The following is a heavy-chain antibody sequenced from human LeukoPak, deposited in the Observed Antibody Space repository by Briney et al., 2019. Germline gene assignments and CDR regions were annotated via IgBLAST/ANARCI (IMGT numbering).Heavy chain of an antibody. D-gene: IGHD5-18*01. CDR2: IKQAGSEN. Sequence: RAGGSLRLSCAASGFIFSSYWMTWVRQAPGKGLEWVANIKQAGSENSYVDSVKGRFTISRDNGKNSLYPQINSLRAEDTAVYYCARPIGYSYGYDYWGQGTLVTVSS. CDR1: GFIFSSYW. CDR3: ARPIGYSYGYDY. V-gene: IGHV3-7*01. J-gene: IGHJ4*02.